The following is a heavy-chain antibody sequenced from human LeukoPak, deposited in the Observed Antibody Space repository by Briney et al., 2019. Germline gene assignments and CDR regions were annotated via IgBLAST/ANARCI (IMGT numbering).Heavy chain of an antibody. CDR3: TRSESGTYKGGFDF. J-gene: IGHJ4*02. CDR2: IRSKTYGGTG. D-gene: IGHD1-26*01. Sequence: GGSLRLSCTASGFTSGDYAMNWFRQAPGKGLEWVGFIRSKTYGGTGEYAASVKGRFTISRDDSKSIAHLQMNSLKTEDTAVYYCTRSESGTYKGGFDFWGQGTLVTVSS. CDR1: GFTSGDYA. V-gene: IGHV3-49*03.